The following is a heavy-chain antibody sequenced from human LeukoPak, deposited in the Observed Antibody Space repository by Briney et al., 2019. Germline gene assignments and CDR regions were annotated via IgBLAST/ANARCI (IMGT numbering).Heavy chain of an antibody. V-gene: IGHV3-30*18. CDR3: AKDYLGNSNAFDV. Sequence: GGSLILSCAASGFTFSSYGMHWVRQAPGKGLEWVAVISYDGSNKYFPDSVKGRFTISRDNSKNTLYLQMNSLRAEDTAVYYCAKDYLGNSNAFDVWGQGTMVTVSS. J-gene: IGHJ3*01. CDR2: ISYDGSNK. CDR1: GFTFSSYG. D-gene: IGHD4-23*01.